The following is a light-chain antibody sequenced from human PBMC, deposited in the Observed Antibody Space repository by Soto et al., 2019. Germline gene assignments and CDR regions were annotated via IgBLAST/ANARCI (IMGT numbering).Light chain of an antibody. Sequence: EIVMTQSPATLSVSPGERATLSCRASQSVSSNLAWYQQKPGQAPRLLISGASTRATGIPASFSGSGSGTEFTLTISSLQSEDIAVYYCQQYNGWPWTFGQGTKVDIK. CDR1: QSVSSN. CDR2: GAS. CDR3: QQYNGWPWT. V-gene: IGKV3-15*01. J-gene: IGKJ1*01.